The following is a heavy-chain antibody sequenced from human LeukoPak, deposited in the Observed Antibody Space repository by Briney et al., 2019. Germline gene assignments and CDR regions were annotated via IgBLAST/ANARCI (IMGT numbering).Heavy chain of an antibody. CDR3: ARRDYYDSSGSDAFDI. Sequence: SVKVSCKASGGTFSSYAISWVRQAPGQGLEWMGRIIPILGIANYAQKFQGRVTITADKSTSTAYMELSSLRSEDTAVYYCARRDYYDSSGSDAFDIWGQGTVGTVSS. CDR1: GGTFSSYA. CDR2: IIPILGIA. D-gene: IGHD3-22*01. V-gene: IGHV1-69*04. J-gene: IGHJ3*02.